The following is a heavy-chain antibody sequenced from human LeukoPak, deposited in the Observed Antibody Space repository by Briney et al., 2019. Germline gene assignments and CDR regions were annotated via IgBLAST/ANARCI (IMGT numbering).Heavy chain of an antibody. D-gene: IGHD5-12*01. CDR1: GFSFSTQE. CDR3: ARGSYTGFDLYFDY. Sequence: GGSLRLSCATSGFSFSTQEMTWVRQAPGKGLEWVSYISSNSRTIYCADSVKGRFTISRDNTRNSVFLQLNSLRVEDTGFYYCARGSYTGFDLYFDYWGQGTLVTVSS. J-gene: IGHJ4*02. CDR2: ISSNSRTI. V-gene: IGHV3-48*03.